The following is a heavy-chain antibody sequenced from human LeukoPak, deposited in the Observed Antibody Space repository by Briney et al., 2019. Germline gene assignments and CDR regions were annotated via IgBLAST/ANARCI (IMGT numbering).Heavy chain of an antibody. J-gene: IGHJ4*02. CDR2: ISYDGSNE. CDR1: GFTFSNYG. D-gene: IGHD2-2*01. CDR3: ARDGYCSSTSCYYFDY. Sequence: GGSLRLSCAASGFTFSNYGMHWVRQAPGKGLECVAVISYDGSNEYYADSVKGRFTISRDNSKNTLYLQINSPRAEDTAVYYCARDGYCSSTSCYYFDYWGQGTLVTVSS. V-gene: IGHV3-30*03.